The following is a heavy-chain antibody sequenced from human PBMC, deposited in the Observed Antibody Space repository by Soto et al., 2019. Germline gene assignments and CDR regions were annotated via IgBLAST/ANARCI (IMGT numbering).Heavy chain of an antibody. V-gene: IGHV4-30-4*01. J-gene: IGHJ5*02. CDR3: ARDIHYGDYDWFDP. CDR2: IYYSGST. Sequence: SETLSLTCTVSGGSISSGDYYWSWIRQPPGKGLEWIGYIYYSGSTYYNPSLKSRVTISVDTSKNQFSLKLSSVTAADTAVYYCARDIHYGDYDWFDPWGQGTLVTVS. CDR1: GGSISSGDYY. D-gene: IGHD4-17*01.